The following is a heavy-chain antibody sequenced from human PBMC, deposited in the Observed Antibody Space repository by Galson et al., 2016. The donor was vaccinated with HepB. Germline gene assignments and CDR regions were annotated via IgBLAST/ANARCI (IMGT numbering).Heavy chain of an antibody. J-gene: IGHJ5*02. V-gene: IGHV3-73*01. CDR3: IRHHTVTTLGS. CDR1: GFTFSGSA. CDR2: IRSKANSYAT. D-gene: IGHD4-17*01. Sequence: SLRLSCAASGFTFSGSAMHWVRQASGKGLEWVGRIRSKANSYATAYIASVKGRFTISRDDSKNTAYLQMNSLKTEDTAVYYCIRHHTVTTLGSWGQGTLVPVSS.